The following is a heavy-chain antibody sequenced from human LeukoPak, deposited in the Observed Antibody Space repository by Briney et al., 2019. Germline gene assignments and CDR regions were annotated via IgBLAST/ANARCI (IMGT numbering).Heavy chain of an antibody. J-gene: IGHJ4*02. CDR2: TRYDGSNK. V-gene: IGHV3-30*02. D-gene: IGHD2-15*01. CDR3: AKFALRYCSGGSCHPFDY. CDR1: GFTFSSYG. Sequence: GGSLRLSCAASGFTFSSYGMYWVRQAPGKGLEWVAFTRYDGSNKYYADSVKGRFTISRDNAKNSLYLQMNSLRAEDTAVYYCAKFALRYCSGGSCHPFDYWGQGTLVTVSS.